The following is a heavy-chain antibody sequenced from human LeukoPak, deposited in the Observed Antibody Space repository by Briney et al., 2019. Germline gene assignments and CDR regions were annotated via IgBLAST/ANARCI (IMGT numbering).Heavy chain of an antibody. Sequence: PGGSLRLSCAASGFTFSNYWMHWVRQAPGKGLVWVSRINSDARSTSYADSVKGRFTISRDNAKNSLYLQMNSLRAEDTAVYYCARDLYINCSGGSCYGNRRYYYYMDVWGKGTTVTISS. CDR1: GFTFSNYW. CDR2: INSDARST. V-gene: IGHV3-74*01. D-gene: IGHD2-15*01. J-gene: IGHJ6*03. CDR3: ARDLYINCSGGSCYGNRRYYYYMDV.